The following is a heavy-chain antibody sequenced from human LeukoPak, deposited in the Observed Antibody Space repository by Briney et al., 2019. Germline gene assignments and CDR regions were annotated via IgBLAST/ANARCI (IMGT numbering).Heavy chain of an antibody. Sequence: GGSLRLSCAVSGFTFSSYAMSWVRQAPGKGLERVSAISGSGGSTYYADSVKGRFTISRDNSKNTLYLQTNSLRAEDTAVYYCAKDVTIVVVPAAASWRQGTLVTVSS. V-gene: IGHV3-23*01. CDR2: ISGSGGST. D-gene: IGHD2-2*01. J-gene: IGHJ4*02. CDR1: GFTFSSYA. CDR3: AKDVTIVVVPAAAS.